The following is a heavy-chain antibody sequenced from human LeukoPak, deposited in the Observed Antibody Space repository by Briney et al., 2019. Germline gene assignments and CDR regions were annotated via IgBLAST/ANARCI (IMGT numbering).Heavy chain of an antibody. CDR2: INHSGST. J-gene: IGHJ6*02. CDR3: AREGGSIVVVPAAVDV. V-gene: IGHV4-39*07. Sequence: PSETLSLTCTVSGGSISSSSYYWGWIRQPPGKGLEWIGEINHSGSTNYNPSLKSRVTISVDTSKNQFSLKLSSVTAADTAVYYCAREGGSIVVVPAAVDVWGQGTTVTVSS. D-gene: IGHD2-2*01. CDR1: GGSISSSSYY.